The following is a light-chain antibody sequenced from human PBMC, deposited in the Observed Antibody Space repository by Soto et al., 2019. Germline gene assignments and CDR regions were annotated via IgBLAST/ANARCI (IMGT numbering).Light chain of an antibody. V-gene: IGKV3D-15*01. Sequence: EIVLTQFPGTLSLSPGERATLSCMASQSVGSNYLAWYQQRPGRPPNRLILVACHSAPDVPDRFSGSWSGTEFTLTIIGVQSEDCATYYCQQYNNWPVTFGGGTKVDIK. CDR3: QQYNNWPVT. J-gene: IGKJ4*01. CDR2: VAC. CDR1: QSVGSN.